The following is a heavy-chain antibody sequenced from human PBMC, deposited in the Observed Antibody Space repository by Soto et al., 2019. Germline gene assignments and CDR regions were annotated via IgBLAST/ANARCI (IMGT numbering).Heavy chain of an antibody. J-gene: IGHJ3*02. D-gene: IGHD3-10*01. CDR1: GFTFSSYS. Sequence: PGGSLRLSCAASGFTFSSYSMNWVRQAPGKGLEWVSYISSSSSTIYYAESVKGRFTISRDNAKNSLYLQMNSLRDEDTAVYYCARDQLVRGVITDDAFDILGQGTMVTVSS. CDR2: ISSSSSTI. CDR3: ARDQLVRGVITDDAFDI. V-gene: IGHV3-48*02.